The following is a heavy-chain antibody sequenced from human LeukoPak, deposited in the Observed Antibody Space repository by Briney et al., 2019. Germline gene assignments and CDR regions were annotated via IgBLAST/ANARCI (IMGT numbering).Heavy chain of an antibody. CDR3: ARRSSSWYPNDY. CDR2: IYYSGST. D-gene: IGHD6-13*01. V-gene: IGHV4-39*01. J-gene: IGHJ4*02. Sequence: SETLSLTCTVSGGSISSSSYYWGWIRQPPGKGLEWIVCIYYSGSTYYNPSLKSRVTISVDTSKNQFSLKLSSVTAADTAVYYCARRSSSWYPNDYWGQGTLVTVSS. CDR1: GGSISSSSYY.